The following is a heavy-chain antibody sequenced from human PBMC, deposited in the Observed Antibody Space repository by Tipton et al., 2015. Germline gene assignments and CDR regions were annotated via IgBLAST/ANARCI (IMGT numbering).Heavy chain of an antibody. CDR1: GLSVSGNS. V-gene: IGHV3-53*01. J-gene: IGHJ5*02. CDR2: INVDGAT. Sequence: SLRLSCASSGLSVSGNSMSWVRQPPGKRLEWVSLINVDGATYYADSVKGRFTISKDTSKKYLYLQMDSLRADDSALYYCATVLGTFFPAWGQGSLVTVSS. D-gene: IGHD3-16*01. CDR3: ATVLGTFFPA.